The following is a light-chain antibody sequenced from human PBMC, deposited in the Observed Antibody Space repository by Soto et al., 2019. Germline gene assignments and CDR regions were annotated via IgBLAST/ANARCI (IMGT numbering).Light chain of an antibody. J-gene: IGKJ3*01. Sequence: EIVLTQSPGTLSLSPGERATLSCRASQSVSSSYLAWYQQEPGTAPRLVIYGASSRATGTPVRFSGSGSGTHFTLANSRLETEDFAVYYCQHYRSPPWFTVGPGPKVDIK. CDR3: QHYRSPPWFT. CDR2: GAS. V-gene: IGKV3-20*01. CDR1: QSVSSSY.